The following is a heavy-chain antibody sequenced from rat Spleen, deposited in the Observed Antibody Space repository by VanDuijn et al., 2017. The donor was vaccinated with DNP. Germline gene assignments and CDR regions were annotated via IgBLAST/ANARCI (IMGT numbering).Heavy chain of an antibody. CDR2: ISYDGSRV. CDR1: GFTFSAYY. V-gene: IGHV5-7*01. J-gene: IGHJ2*01. CDR3: ARPDY. Sequence: EVQLVESGGGLVQPGRSLKLSCAASGFTFSAYYMAWVRQAPAKGLEWVGTISYDGSRVDYRDSVKGRFTISRNNAESTLFLHMDSLRSEDTATYYCARPDYWGQGVMVTVSS.